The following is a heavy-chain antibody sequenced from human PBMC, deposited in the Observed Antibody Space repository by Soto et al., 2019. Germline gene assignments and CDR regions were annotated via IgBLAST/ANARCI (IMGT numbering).Heavy chain of an antibody. CDR2: IIPILGIA. CDR3: AIIAARRGLTDNFDY. Sequence: SVKVSCKASGGTFSSYTISWVRQAPGQGLEWMGRIIPILGIANYAQKFQGRVTITADKSTSTAYMELSSLRSEDTAVYYCAIIAARRGLTDNFDYWGQGTLVTVSS. J-gene: IGHJ4*02. CDR1: GGTFSSYT. V-gene: IGHV1-69*02. D-gene: IGHD6-6*01.